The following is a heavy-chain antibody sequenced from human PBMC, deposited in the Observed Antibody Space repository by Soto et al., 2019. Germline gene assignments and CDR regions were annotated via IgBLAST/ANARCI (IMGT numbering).Heavy chain of an antibody. CDR2: LYWDGDK. CDR3: AHRNGLHFDD. V-gene: IGHV2-5*02. J-gene: IGHJ4*02. D-gene: IGHD1-1*01. CDR1: GFSLGTSGEG. Sequence: SGPTLVNPTQTLTLTCTFSGFSLGTSGEGVGWIRQPPRKALEWLATLYWDGDKRYSPSLRSRLTISKDTSESQVVLKMTNMDRVDTATYYCAHRNGLHFDDWGQGTLVTVSS.